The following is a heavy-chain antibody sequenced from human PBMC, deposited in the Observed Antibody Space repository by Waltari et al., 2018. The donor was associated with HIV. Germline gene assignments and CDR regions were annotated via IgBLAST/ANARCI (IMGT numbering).Heavy chain of an antibody. J-gene: IGHJ4*02. CDR3: ARSLLTGYYFDY. CDR1: GFTFRRSA. Sequence: QLQLVESGGGVVQPGWSLRLTCPACGFTFRRSAMHWVRQGPGKGLEWVSVISYDGSNKYYADSVKGRFTISRDNSKNTLYLQMNSLRAEDTAVYYCARSLLTGYYFDYWGQGTLVTGSS. V-gene: IGHV3-30-3*01. D-gene: IGHD7-27*01. CDR2: ISYDGSNK.